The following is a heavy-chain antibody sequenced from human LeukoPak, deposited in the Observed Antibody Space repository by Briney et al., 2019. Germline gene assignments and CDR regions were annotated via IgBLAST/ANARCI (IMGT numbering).Heavy chain of an antibody. CDR3: ARDHSGTYYNAFDI. J-gene: IGHJ3*02. V-gene: IGHV3-11*04. CDR1: GFTFSDYY. D-gene: IGHD3-10*01. Sequence: GGSLRLSCAASGFTFSDYYMSWIRQAPGKGLEWVSYISSSGSTIYYADSVKGRLTISRDNAKNSLYLQMNSLRAEDTAVYYCARDHSGTYYNAFDIWGQGTMVTVSS. CDR2: ISSSGSTI.